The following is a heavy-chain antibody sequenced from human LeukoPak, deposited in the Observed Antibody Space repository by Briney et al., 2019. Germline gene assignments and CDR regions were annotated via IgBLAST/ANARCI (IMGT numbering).Heavy chain of an antibody. J-gene: IGHJ5*02. CDR1: GYTFTDYY. CDR3: ARDYYDFWSGYYTGPLNWFDP. V-gene: IGHV1-2*02. CDR2: INPKSGAT. Sequence: ASVKVSCKASGYTFTDYYLHWLRQAPGQGLEWMGWINPKSGATTYAQKFQGRVTMTQEMSTNTGNMELSSLRSEDTAVYYCARDYYDFWSGYYTGPLNWFDPWGQGTLVTVSS. D-gene: IGHD3-3*01.